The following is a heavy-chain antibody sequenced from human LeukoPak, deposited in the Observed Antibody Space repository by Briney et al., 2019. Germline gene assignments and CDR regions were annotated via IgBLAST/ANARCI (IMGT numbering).Heavy chain of an antibody. J-gene: IGHJ4*02. CDR1: GYTFTGYY. D-gene: IGHD3-3*01. CDR2: INPNSGGT. Sequence: ASVKVSCKASGYTFTGYYMHWVRQAPGQGIEWMGWINPNSGGTNYAQKFQGRVTMTRDTSISTAYMELSRLRSDDTAVYYCARDQAITIFGVVTNYFDYGGQGTLVTVSS. V-gene: IGHV1-2*02. CDR3: ARDQAITIFGVVTNYFDY.